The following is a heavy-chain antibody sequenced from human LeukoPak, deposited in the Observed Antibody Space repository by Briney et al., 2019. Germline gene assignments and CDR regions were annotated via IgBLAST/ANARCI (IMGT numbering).Heavy chain of an antibody. CDR1: GGSISSHY. J-gene: IGHJ3*02. D-gene: IGHD2-15*01. CDR3: ARFVVVVAADAFDI. CDR2: IYYSGST. Sequence: SETLSLTSTVSGGSISSHYWSWIRQPPGKGLEWIGYIYYSGSTNYNPSLKSRVTISVDTSKNQFSLKLSSVTAADTAVYYCARFVVVVAADAFDIWGQGTMVTVSS. V-gene: IGHV4-59*11.